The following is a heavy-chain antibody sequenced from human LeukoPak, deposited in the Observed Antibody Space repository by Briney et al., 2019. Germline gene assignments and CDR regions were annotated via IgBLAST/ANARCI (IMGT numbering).Heavy chain of an antibody. CDR2: FDPEDGET. CDR3: AKRLVVDYPHDAFDI. V-gene: IGHV1-24*01. CDR1: GYTLTELS. J-gene: IGHJ3*02. D-gene: IGHD3-22*01. Sequence: GASVKISCKVSGYTLTELSMHWVRQDPGKGLEWMGGFDPEDGETIYAQKFQGRVTMTEDTSTDTAYMELSSLRSEDTAVYYCAKRLVVDYPHDAFDIWGQGTMVTVSS.